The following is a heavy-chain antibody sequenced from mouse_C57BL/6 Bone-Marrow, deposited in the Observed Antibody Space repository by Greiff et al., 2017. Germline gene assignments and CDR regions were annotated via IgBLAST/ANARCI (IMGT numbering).Heavy chain of an antibody. J-gene: IGHJ1*03. CDR1: GYTFTSYW. D-gene: IGHD2-2*01. Sequence: QVQLQQPGAELVKPGASVKLSCKASGYTFTSYWMHWVKQRPGQGLEWIGMIHPNSGSTNYNEKFKSKATLTVDKSSSTAYMQLSSRISEESAVYYCARSYYGYPDWDLDVWGTGTTVTVSS. CDR2: IHPNSGST. CDR3: ARSYYGYPDWDLDV. V-gene: IGHV1-64*01.